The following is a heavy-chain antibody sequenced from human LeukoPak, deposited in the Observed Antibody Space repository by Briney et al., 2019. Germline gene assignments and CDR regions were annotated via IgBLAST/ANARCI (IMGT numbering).Heavy chain of an antibody. CDR1: GFTFSSYS. Sequence: GGSLRLSCAASGFTFSSYSMNWVRQAPGKGLEWVSYISSSSSYIYYADSVKGRFTISRDNAKNSLYLQMNSLRAEDTAVYYCARDLQLERAFDIWGQGTMVTVSS. CDR2: ISSSSSYI. J-gene: IGHJ3*02. V-gene: IGHV3-21*01. D-gene: IGHD1-1*01. CDR3: ARDLQLERAFDI.